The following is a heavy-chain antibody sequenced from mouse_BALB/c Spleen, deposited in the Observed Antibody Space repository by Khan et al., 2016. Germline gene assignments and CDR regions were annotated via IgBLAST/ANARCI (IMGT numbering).Heavy chain of an antibody. CDR2: INPFNDGT. Sequence: EVKLEESGPELVKPGASVKMSCKASGFTFISYVMHWVKQKPGQGLEWIGHINPFNDGTNYNENFKGKATLTSDKSSSTAYMDLSSLTSEVSAVYYCARSSNLAIDYWGQGTSVTFSS. J-gene: IGHJ4*01. V-gene: IGHV1S136*01. CDR1: GFTFISYV. D-gene: IGHD2-5*01. CDR3: ARSSNLAIDY.